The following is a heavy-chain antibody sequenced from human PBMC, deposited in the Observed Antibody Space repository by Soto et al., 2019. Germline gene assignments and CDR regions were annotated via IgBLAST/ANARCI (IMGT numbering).Heavy chain of an antibody. V-gene: IGHV1-18*01. CDR3: AREVTGIYYYYGMDV. D-gene: IGHD7-27*01. CDR2: ISAYNGNT. J-gene: IGHJ6*04. CDR1: GYTFTSYG. Sequence: ASVKVSCKASGYTFTSYGISWVRQAPGQGLEWMGWISAYNGNTNYAQKLQGRVTMTTDTSTSTAYMELRSLRSDDTAVYYCAREVTGIYYYYGMDVWGKGTTVTVSS.